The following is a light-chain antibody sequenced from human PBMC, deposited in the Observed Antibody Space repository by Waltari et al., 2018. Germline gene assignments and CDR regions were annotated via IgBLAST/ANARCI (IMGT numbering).Light chain of an antibody. CDR2: LGS. CDR1: QSLLHSNGYNY. V-gene: IGKV2-28*01. Sequence: DIVMTKSPLSLPVTPGEPASISCRSSQSLLHSNGYNYLDWYLQKPGQSPQLLIYLGSNRASGVPDRFSGSGSGTDFTLKISRVEAEDVGVYYCMQALQTPTFGQGTRLEIK. CDR3: MQALQTPT. J-gene: IGKJ5*01.